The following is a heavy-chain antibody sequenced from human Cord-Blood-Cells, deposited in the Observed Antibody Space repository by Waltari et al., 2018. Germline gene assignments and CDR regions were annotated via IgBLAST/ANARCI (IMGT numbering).Heavy chain of an antibody. Sequence: QVQLVQSGAEVKKPGSSVKVSCNASGGPYSIYTISWVRQAPGQGLEWMGGIIPIFGTANYAQKFQGRVTITADESTSTAYMELSSLRSEDTAVYYCARDRGYSSSSAFDIWGQGTMVTVSS. CDR1: GGPYSIYT. D-gene: IGHD6-6*01. V-gene: IGHV1-69*12. J-gene: IGHJ3*02. CDR3: ARDRGYSSSSAFDI. CDR2: IIPIFGTA.